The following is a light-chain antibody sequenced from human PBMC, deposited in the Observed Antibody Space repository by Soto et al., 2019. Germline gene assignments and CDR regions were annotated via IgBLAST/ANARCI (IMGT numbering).Light chain of an antibody. Sequence: EIVLTQSPGTLSLSPGERATLSCRASQSVSSSYLAWYQQKPGQAPRLLIYGASTRATGIPDRFSGSGSGTDFTLTISRLEPEDFAVYYCQQYGSLLITFGQGTRLEI. CDR2: GAS. CDR3: QQYGSLLIT. J-gene: IGKJ5*01. V-gene: IGKV3-20*01. CDR1: QSVSSSY.